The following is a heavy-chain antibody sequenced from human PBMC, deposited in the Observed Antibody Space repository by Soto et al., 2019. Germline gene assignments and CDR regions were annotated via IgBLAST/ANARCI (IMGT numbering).Heavy chain of an antibody. Sequence: GGSLRLSCAASGFNFSNYAMHWVRQAPGKGLECLAVIAYDGSNKFYRDSVKGRFTISRDNSKNTLYLQMNSLRAEGTAVYYCARESSWNSMDVWGKGTTVTVSS. CDR1: GFNFSNYA. J-gene: IGHJ6*03. CDR3: ARESSWNSMDV. V-gene: IGHV3-30-3*01. D-gene: IGHD6-13*01. CDR2: IAYDGSNK.